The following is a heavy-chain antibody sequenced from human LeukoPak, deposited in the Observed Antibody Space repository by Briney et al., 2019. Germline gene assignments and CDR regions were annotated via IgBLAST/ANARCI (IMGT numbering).Heavy chain of an antibody. Sequence: PGGSLRLSCAASGFTFSSYNMNWVRQAPGKGLEWLSYISSSSSTIYYVDSVKGRFTISRDNAKNSLYLQMNSLRAEDTAVYYCARDFLEDSYWGQGTLVTVSS. CDR1: GFTFSSYN. CDR3: ARDFLEDSY. J-gene: IGHJ4*02. CDR2: ISSSSSTI. V-gene: IGHV3-48*01. D-gene: IGHD3-3*01.